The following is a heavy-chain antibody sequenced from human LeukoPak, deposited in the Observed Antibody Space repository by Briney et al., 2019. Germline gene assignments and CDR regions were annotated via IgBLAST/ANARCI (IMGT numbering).Heavy chain of an antibody. D-gene: IGHD3-10*01. CDR2: IQPHDSAT. CDR1: EYNFTNYG. J-gene: IGHJ4*02. Sequence: GESLKISCKGSEYNFTNYGIAWVRQMPGKRLEWMGIIQPHDSATRYSPSFRVHITISADKSIRTAYTPRRSLKASDPAMYYCARLRQGVRGHLAYWGQGTLVTVSS. CDR3: ARLRQGVRGHLAY. V-gene: IGHV5-51*01.